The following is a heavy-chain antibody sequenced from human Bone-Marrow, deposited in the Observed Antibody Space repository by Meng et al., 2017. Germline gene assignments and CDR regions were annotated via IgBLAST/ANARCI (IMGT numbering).Heavy chain of an antibody. D-gene: IGHD1-26*01. CDR1: GGTFSSYA. Sequence: SVKVSCKASGGTFSSYAISWVRQAPGQGLEWMGGIIPIFGTANYAQKFQGRVTITADESTSTAYMELSSLRSEDTAVYYCARGGWWELRWGQYYFDYWGQGTLVT. CDR2: IIPIFGTA. V-gene: IGHV1-69*13. J-gene: IGHJ4*02. CDR3: ARGGWWELRWGQYYFDY.